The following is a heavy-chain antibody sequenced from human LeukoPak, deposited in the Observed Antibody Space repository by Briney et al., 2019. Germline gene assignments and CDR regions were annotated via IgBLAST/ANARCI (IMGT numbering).Heavy chain of an antibody. CDR3: AKSLPGIAAH. Sequence: GSVKVSCKASGDTLTTYDFNWVRQATGQGLEWMGWMDPNSGNTGYAQKFQGRVTMTRNTSISTAYMELSSLTSEDTAVYYCAKSLPGIAAHWGQGTLVSVTS. V-gene: IGHV1-8*01. J-gene: IGHJ4*02. D-gene: IGHD6-6*01. CDR1: GDTLTTYD. CDR2: MDPNSGNT.